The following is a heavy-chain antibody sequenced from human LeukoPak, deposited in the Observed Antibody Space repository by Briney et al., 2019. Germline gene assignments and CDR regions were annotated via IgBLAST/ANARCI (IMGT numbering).Heavy chain of an antibody. D-gene: IGHD6-13*01. CDR1: GFTFSSYW. CDR2: IKEDGRET. J-gene: IGHJ4*02. V-gene: IGHV3-7*01. CDR3: ARVDGSSSCPDY. Sequence: GGSLRLSCAASGFTFSSYWMSWVRQAPGKGLEWVANIKEDGRETYYVDSVKGRFTISRDNAKNSLYLQMSGLRVEDTAVYYCARVDGSSSCPDYWGQGTLVTVSS.